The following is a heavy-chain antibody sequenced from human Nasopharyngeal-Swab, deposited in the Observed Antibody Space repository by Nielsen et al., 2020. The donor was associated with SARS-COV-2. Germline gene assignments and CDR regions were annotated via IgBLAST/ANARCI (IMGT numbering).Heavy chain of an antibody. CDR1: GGSFSGYY. CDR3: ARGVTMVRGVIRKAGDYFDY. Sequence: SETLSLTCAVYGGSFSGYYWSWIRQPAGKGLEWIGEINHSGSTNYNPSLKSRVTISVDTSKNQFSLKLSSVTAADTAVYYCARGVTMVRGVIRKAGDYFDYWGQGTLVTVSS. J-gene: IGHJ4*02. CDR2: INHSGST. D-gene: IGHD3-10*01. V-gene: IGHV4-34*01.